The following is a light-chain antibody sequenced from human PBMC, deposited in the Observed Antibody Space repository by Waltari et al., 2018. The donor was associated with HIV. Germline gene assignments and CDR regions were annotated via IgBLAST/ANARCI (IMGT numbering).Light chain of an antibody. CDR3: QQSYRIPYT. CDR2: TTS. V-gene: IGKV1-39*01. J-gene: IGKJ2*01. Sequence: DIQMTQSPSPLSASLGGRVTIACRASQNITTFLNRYQQRPGRAPELLIYTTSNLQSGVPSRFRGSGSGTNFVLTITNVQPEDLATYSCQQSYRIPYTFGQGTKVHI. CDR1: QNITTF.